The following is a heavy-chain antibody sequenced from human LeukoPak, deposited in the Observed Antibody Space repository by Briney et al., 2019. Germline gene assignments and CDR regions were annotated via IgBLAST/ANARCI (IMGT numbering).Heavy chain of an antibody. CDR1: GFTFSSSA. Sequence: PGGSLRLSCAASGFTFSSSAISWVRQAPGKGLEWVSAISNNGGYTYYADSVQGRFTISKDNSRSTLDLQMDRLRVEDTAVYYCVRWGSAGLTLDYWGQGTLVTVSS. D-gene: IGHD3-16*01. CDR2: ISNNGGYT. CDR3: VRWGSAGLTLDY. V-gene: IGHV3-23*01. J-gene: IGHJ4*02.